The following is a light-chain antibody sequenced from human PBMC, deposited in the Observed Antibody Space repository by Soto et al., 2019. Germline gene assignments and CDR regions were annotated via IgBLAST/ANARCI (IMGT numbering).Light chain of an antibody. V-gene: IGKV3-20*01. CDR1: QSVSSSY. Sequence: EIVLTQSPGTLSLSPGERATLSCRASQSVSSSYLAWYQQKPGQAPRLLIYGASNRATGIPARFSGSGSGTDFTLTISSLEPEDFAVYYCQQYGGSPRTFGQGTKVDIK. J-gene: IGKJ1*01. CDR2: GAS. CDR3: QQYGGSPRT.